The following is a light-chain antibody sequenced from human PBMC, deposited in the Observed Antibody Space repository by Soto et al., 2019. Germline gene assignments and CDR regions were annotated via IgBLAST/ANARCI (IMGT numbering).Light chain of an antibody. J-gene: IGKJ1*01. CDR1: QSVRSN. V-gene: IGKV3-15*01. Sequence: EMVMTQSPATLSVSPGDRATLSCRASQSVRSNLAWYQQKPGQGPRLLIYGASTRATGIPARFSGSGSGTEFTLTISSLQSEDFAVYYCQQYNEWPETFGQGTEV. CDR3: QQYNEWPET. CDR2: GAS.